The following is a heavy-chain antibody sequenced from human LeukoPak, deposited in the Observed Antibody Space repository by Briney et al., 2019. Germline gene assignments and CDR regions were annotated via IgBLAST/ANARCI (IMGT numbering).Heavy chain of an antibody. Sequence: SETLSLTCTVSGGSISSSSYYWGWIRQPPGKGLEWIGSIYYSGSTYYNPSLKSRVTISVDTSKNQFSLKLSSVTAADTAVYYCARSKNCSGGSCYSGLDPWGQGTLVTVSS. CDR3: ARSKNCSGGSCYSGLDP. CDR2: IYYSGST. V-gene: IGHV4-39*01. D-gene: IGHD2-15*01. J-gene: IGHJ5*02. CDR1: GGSISSSSYY.